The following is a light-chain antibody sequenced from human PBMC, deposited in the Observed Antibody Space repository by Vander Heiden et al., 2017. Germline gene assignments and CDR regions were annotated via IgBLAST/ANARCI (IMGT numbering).Light chain of an antibody. CDR3: QQTYTTPQYD. V-gene: IGKV1-39*01. CDR1: QTIYNY. J-gene: IGKJ2*01. CDR2: DAA. Sequence: DIQLTQSPSSLAASVGDSVTITCRASQTIYNYLNWFQHKPGKAPQLLIYDAATLESGVPSRFSGSGSRKDFSLTITNLQPEDFATYFCQQTYTTPQYDFGQGTKVEFE.